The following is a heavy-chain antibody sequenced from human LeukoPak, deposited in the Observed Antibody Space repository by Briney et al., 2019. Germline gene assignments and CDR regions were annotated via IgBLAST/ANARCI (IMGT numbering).Heavy chain of an antibody. CDR1: GFTFSSHW. D-gene: IGHD6-19*01. Sequence: GGSLRLSCAASGFTFSSHWMHWVRQAPGKGLEWVANIKQDGSEKYYVDSVKGRFTISRDNAKNSLYLQMNSLRAEDTAVYYCARTRIAVAGYYFDYWGQGTLVTVSS. J-gene: IGHJ4*02. CDR3: ARTRIAVAGYYFDY. CDR2: IKQDGSEK. V-gene: IGHV3-7*01.